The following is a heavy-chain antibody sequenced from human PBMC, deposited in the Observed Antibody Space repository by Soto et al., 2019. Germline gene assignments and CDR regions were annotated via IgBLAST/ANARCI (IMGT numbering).Heavy chain of an antibody. J-gene: IGHJ4*02. CDR1: GYSFTNYG. CDR2: ISTYNDNT. CDR3: ARGGSGSYSLFSRNYFDY. Sequence: ASVKVSCKASGYSFTNYGISWGRQAPGQRLEWMGWISTYNDNTYYAQNFQGRVTMTTDTSTTTAYMELRSLRSDDTAVYYCARGGSGSYSLFSRNYFDYWGQGTLVTVSS. D-gene: IGHD2-15*01. V-gene: IGHV1-18*01.